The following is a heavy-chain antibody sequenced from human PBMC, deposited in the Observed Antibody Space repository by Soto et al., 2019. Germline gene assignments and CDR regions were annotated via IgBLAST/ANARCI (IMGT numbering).Heavy chain of an antibody. Sequence: EVQLVESGGGLVQPGGSLRLSCAASGFTFSSYWMSWVRQAPGKGLEWVANIKQDGSEKYYVDSVKGRFTISRDNAKNSLYLQMNSLRAEDTAVYYCAIAYSSGWEYYFDYWGQGTLVTVSS. D-gene: IGHD6-19*01. CDR1: GFTFSSYW. V-gene: IGHV3-7*01. CDR2: IKQDGSEK. CDR3: AIAYSSGWEYYFDY. J-gene: IGHJ4*02.